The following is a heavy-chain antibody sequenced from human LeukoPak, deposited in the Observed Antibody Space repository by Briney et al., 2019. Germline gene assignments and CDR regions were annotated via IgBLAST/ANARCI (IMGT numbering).Heavy chain of an antibody. CDR2: IIPIFGTA. CDR1: GGTFSSYA. Sequence: GASVKVSCKASGGTFSSYAISWVRQAPGQGLEWMGGIIPIFGTANYAQKFQGRVTITADESTSTAYMELSSLRSEDTAVYYCAKFSRGYQLLCHFDYWGQGTLVTVSS. V-gene: IGHV1-69*13. J-gene: IGHJ4*02. CDR3: AKFSRGYQLLCHFDY. D-gene: IGHD2-2*01.